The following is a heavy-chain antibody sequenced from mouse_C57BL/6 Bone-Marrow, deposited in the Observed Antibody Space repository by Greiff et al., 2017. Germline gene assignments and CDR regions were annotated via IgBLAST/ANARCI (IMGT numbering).Heavy chain of an antibody. CDR1: GYTFTGYW. Sequence: QVQLQQSGAELMKPGASVKLSCKATGYTFTGYWIEWVKQRPGHGLEWIGEILPGSGGTNYNEKFKGKATFTADTSSNTAYMQLSSLTTEDSAIDYWASPYGRVWFAYWGRGTLVTVSA. CDR2: ILPGSGGT. D-gene: IGHD1-1*01. J-gene: IGHJ3*01. V-gene: IGHV1-9*01. CDR3: ASPYGRVWFAY.